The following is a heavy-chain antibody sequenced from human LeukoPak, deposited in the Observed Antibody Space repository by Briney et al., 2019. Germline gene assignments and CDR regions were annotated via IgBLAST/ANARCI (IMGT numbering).Heavy chain of an antibody. CDR2: ISYDGSNK. Sequence: GGSLRLSCAASGFTFSSYGMHWVRQAPGKGLEWVAVISYDGSNKYYADSVKGRFTISRDNAKNTLYLQMNSLRAEDTAVYYCARDQRYGIFDYWGQGTLVTVSS. CDR1: GFTFSSYG. V-gene: IGHV3-30*03. J-gene: IGHJ4*02. CDR3: ARDQRYGIFDY. D-gene: IGHD5-18*01.